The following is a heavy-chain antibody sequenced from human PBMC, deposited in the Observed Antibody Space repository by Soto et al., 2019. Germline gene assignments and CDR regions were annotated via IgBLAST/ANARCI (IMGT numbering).Heavy chain of an antibody. D-gene: IGHD4-4*01. CDR2: INHSGST. V-gene: IGHV4-34*01. CDR1: GGSFSDYY. CDR3: ATFMTTKGWLDS. J-gene: IGHJ5*01. Sequence: PSETLSLTCAVYGGSFSDYYWSWIRQPPGKGLEWIGEINHSGSTNYNPSLKSRVTISVDTSKNQFSLMLSSVTAADTAVYYCATFMTTKGWLDSWGQGTLVTVSS.